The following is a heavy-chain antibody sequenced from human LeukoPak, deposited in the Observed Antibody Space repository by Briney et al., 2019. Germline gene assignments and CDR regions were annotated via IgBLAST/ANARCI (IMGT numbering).Heavy chain of an antibody. CDR3: ARDLGVENCSSTSCRL. D-gene: IGHD2-2*01. V-gene: IGHV3-21*01. Sequence: GGSLRLSCAASGFTFSSYAMSWVRQAPGKGLEWVSSISSSSSYIYYADSVKGRFTISRDNAKNSLYLQMNSLRAEDTAVYYCARDLGVENCSSTSCRLRGQGTLVTVSS. J-gene: IGHJ4*02. CDR2: ISSSSSYI. CDR1: GFTFSSYA.